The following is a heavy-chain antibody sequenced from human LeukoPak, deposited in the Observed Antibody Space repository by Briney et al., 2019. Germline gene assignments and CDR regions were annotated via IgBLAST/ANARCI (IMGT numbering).Heavy chain of an antibody. CDR2: VDIDAHT. V-gene: IGHV4-34*01. D-gene: IGHD3-3*01. Sequence: SETLSLTCAVYGGSFSGYYWSWVRQPPGKGLEWFGEVDIDAHTSSNPSLKSRVTISADSSKNQFTLTLRSLTAADTALYYCVRQIGACAFDSWGQGTSVTVSS. CDR3: VRQIGACAFDS. CDR1: GGSFSGYY. J-gene: IGHJ3*01.